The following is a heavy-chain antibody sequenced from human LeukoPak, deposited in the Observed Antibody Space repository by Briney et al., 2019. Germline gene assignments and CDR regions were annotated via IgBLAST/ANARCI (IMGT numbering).Heavy chain of an antibody. V-gene: IGHV3-64D*09. CDR2: ISDSGGST. CDR3: VRGYSFGPYGMDV. J-gene: IGHJ6*02. CDR1: GFPFSSYA. D-gene: IGHD2-15*01. Sequence: GGSLRLSRSASGFPFSSYAMHWVRQAPGKGLEYVSAISDSGGSTYYADSVKGRFTISRDNSKNTLYPQMSSLRAEDTAVYFCVRGYSFGPYGMDVWGQGTTVTVSS.